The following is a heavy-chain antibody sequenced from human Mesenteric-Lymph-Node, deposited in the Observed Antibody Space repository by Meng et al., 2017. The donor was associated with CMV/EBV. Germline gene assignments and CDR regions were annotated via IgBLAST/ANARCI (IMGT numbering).Heavy chain of an antibody. CDR1: GDSISNSTYY. Sequence: QLRARAPGLVDPSEPLSLSCIVSGDSISNSTYYWTWIRQPPGKGLEWIGSVHHSGTTYYNPSLKGRLTISVDTSANLFSLRLTTVTAADTATYYCARRGNYDSDYSEYWGQGTLVTVSS. CDR2: VHHSGTT. CDR3: ARRGNYDSDYSEY. D-gene: IGHD3-22*01. V-gene: IGHV4-39*01. J-gene: IGHJ4*02.